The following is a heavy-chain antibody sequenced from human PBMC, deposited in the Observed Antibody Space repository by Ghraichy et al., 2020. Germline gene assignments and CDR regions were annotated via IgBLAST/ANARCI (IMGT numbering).Heavy chain of an antibody. D-gene: IGHD6-19*01. V-gene: IGHV3-33*01. CDR1: GLTFSSYG. CDR3: ARDRVAVAGTHSGTDY. CDR2: IWYDSSNR. Sequence: GGSLRLSCAASGLTFSSYGMHWVRQAPGKGLEWVAVIWYDSSNRYYADSVKGRFTISRDNSKNTLYLQMNSLRAEDTAVYYCARDRVAVAGTHSGTDYWGQGTLVTVSS. J-gene: IGHJ4*02.